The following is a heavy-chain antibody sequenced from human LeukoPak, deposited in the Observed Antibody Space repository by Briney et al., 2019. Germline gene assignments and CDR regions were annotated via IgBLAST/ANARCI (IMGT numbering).Heavy chain of an antibody. Sequence: GASVKVSCKASGYTFTSYGISWLRQAPGQGLEWMGWISAYNGNTNYAQKLQGRVTMTTDTSTSTAYMELRSLRSDDTAVYYCARDNYDILTGGLYYYYYYYMDVWGKGTTVTVSS. J-gene: IGHJ6*03. CDR1: GYTFTSYG. CDR2: ISAYNGNT. CDR3: ARDNYDILTGGLYYYYYYYMDV. V-gene: IGHV1-18*01. D-gene: IGHD3-9*01.